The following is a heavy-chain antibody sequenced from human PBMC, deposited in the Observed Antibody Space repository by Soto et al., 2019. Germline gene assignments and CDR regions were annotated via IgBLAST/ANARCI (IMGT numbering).Heavy chain of an antibody. CDR1: GYTFTSYG. Sequence: ASVKVSCKASGYTFTSYGISWVRRAPGQGLEWMGWISAYNGNANYAQKLQGRVTMTTDTSTRTAYMELRSLRSDDTAVYYCARDRCCSSTSCRECYRYNWFDPWGQGTLVTVSS. V-gene: IGHV1-18*01. CDR3: ARDRCCSSTSCRECYRYNWFDP. D-gene: IGHD2-2*01. CDR2: ISAYNGNA. J-gene: IGHJ5*02.